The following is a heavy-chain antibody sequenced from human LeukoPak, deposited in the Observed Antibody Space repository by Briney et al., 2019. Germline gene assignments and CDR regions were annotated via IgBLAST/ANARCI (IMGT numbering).Heavy chain of an antibody. CDR2: IYHSGST. J-gene: IGHJ3*02. D-gene: IGHD1-26*01. CDR3: AREGYSGSYYQAFDI. CDR1: GYSISSGYY. V-gene: IGHV4-38-2*02. Sequence: SETLSLTCTVSGYSISSGYYWGWIRQPPGKGLEWIGSIYHSGSTYYNPSLKSRVTISVDTSKNQFSLKLSSVTAADTAVYYCAREGYSGSYYQAFDIWGQGTMVTVSS.